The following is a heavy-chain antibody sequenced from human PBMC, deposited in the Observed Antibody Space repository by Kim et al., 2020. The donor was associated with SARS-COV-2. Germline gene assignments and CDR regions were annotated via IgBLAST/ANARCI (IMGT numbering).Heavy chain of an antibody. V-gene: IGHV3-49*03. Sequence: GGSLRLSCTASGFTFGDYTVSWFRQAAGKGLEWVGFIRSKAYGGTTEYAASVKGRFTISRDDSKSSAYLQMNSLKIEDTAMYYCTRDETTVATGYYGMDVWGQGTTVTVSS. CDR1: GFTFGDYT. J-gene: IGHJ6*02. CDR3: TRDETTVATGYYGMDV. CDR2: IRSKAYGGTT. D-gene: IGHD4-17*01.